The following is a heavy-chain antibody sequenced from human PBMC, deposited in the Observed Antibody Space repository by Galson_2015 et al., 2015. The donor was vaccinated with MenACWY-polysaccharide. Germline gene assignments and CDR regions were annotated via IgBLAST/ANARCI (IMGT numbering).Heavy chain of an antibody. CDR2: DGSNK. CDR3: AKDGIVGATFTGGLDY. J-gene: IGHJ4*02. Sequence: DGSNKYYADSVKGRFTISRDNSKNTLYLQMNSLRAEDTAVYYCAKDGIVGATFTGGLDYWGQGTLVTVSS. V-gene: IGHV3-30*02. D-gene: IGHD1-26*01.